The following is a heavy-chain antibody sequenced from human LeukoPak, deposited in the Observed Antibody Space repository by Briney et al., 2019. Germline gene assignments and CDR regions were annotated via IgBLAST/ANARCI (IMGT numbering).Heavy chain of an antibody. CDR2: ISGSGGSK. J-gene: IGHJ4*02. CDR1: GFTFSSYA. CDR3: AKKTTGEQWLVGRPFDY. Sequence: GGSLRLSCAASGFTFSSYAMSWVRQAPGKGLEWVSAISGSGGSKYYADSVKGRFTISRDNSKNTLYLQMNSLRAEDTAVYYCAKKTTGEQWLVGRPFDYWGQGTLVTVSS. V-gene: IGHV3-23*01. D-gene: IGHD6-19*01.